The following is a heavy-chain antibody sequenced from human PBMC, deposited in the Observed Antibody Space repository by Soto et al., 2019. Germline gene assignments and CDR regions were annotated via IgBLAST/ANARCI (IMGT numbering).Heavy chain of an antibody. CDR1: GVSISSGPYF. V-gene: IGHV4-31*03. D-gene: IGHD5-18*01. CDR2: IYYSGST. Sequence: QVQLQESGPGLVKPSQTLSLTCTVSGVSISSGPYFWTWIRQHPGKGLEWIGYIYYSGSTYYNPSRKSRVFISVDTSTNQFSMKLTSVTAADTAVYFCARRGYSYDYNYWGQGRLVTVSS. CDR3: ARRGYSYDYNY. J-gene: IGHJ4*02.